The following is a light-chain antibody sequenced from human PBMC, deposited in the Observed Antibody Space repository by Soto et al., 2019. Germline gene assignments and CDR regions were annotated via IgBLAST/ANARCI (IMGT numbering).Light chain of an antibody. CDR3: ISFAGSHYV. J-gene: IGLJ1*01. CDR1: SSDVGGYEY. Sequence: QSVLTQPPSASGSPGQSGTISCTGTSSDVGGYEYVSWYQQHPGKAPKLIIYEVLKRPSGVPDRFSGSKSANTASLTVSGLQDEDEADYYCISFAGSHYVFGTGTKVTVL. V-gene: IGLV2-8*01. CDR2: EVL.